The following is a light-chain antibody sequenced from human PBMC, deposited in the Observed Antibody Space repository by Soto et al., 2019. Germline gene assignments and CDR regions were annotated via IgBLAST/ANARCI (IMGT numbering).Light chain of an antibody. V-gene: IGLV1-47*01. J-gene: IGLJ3*02. CDR1: SSNIGSNY. CDR2: RNN. CDR3: AAWDDSLSGPWV. Sequence: QAVLTQPPSASGTPGQRVTISCSGSSSNIGSNYVYWYQQLPGTAPKLLIYRNNPRPSGVPDRFSGSKSGTSASLAISGLRSEDEAHYYCAAWDDSLSGPWVFGGGTKLTVL.